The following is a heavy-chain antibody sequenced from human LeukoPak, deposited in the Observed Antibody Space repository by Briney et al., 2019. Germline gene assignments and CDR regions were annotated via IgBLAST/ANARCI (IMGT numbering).Heavy chain of an antibody. Sequence: GGSLRLSCSASGFTLSSYAMHWVRQAPGKGLEYVSGISSNGGSVYADSVKGRFTTSRDNSKNTLYLQMNSLRAEDTAVYYCARDISWSGWYVAYYYYYGMDVWGQGTTVTVSS. CDR1: GFTLSSYA. D-gene: IGHD6-19*01. CDR2: ISSNGGS. V-gene: IGHV3-64*04. CDR3: ARDISWSGWYVAYYYYYGMDV. J-gene: IGHJ6*02.